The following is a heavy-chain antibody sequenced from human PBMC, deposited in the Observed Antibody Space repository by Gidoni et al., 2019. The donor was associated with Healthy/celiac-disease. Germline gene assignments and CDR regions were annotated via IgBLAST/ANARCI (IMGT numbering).Heavy chain of an antibody. Sequence: QVQLVESGGGVVQTGRSLRLSCAASGFTFSSYRMHWVRQAPGKGLEWVAVISYDGSNKYYADSLKGLFTMSRDNSKKTLYLQMNSLRAEDTAVYYCAKEGYCSSTSCRRRGAFDIWGQGTMVTVSS. D-gene: IGHD2-2*01. J-gene: IGHJ3*02. CDR1: GFTFSSYR. CDR3: AKEGYCSSTSCRRRGAFDI. V-gene: IGHV3-30*18. CDR2: ISYDGSNK.